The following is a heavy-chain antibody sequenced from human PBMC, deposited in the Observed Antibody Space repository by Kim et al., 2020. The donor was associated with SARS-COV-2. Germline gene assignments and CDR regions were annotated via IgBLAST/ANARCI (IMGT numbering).Heavy chain of an antibody. CDR2: ISSSGSTI. CDR3: ARDLYSSSWLPSTNWFDP. CDR1: GFTFSSYE. V-gene: IGHV3-48*03. D-gene: IGHD6-13*01. Sequence: GGSLRLSCAASGFTFSSYEMNWVRQAPGKGLEWVSYISSSGSTIYYADSVKGRFTISRDNAKNSLYLQMNSLRAEDTAVYYCARDLYSSSWLPSTNWFDPWGQGTLVTVSS. J-gene: IGHJ5*02.